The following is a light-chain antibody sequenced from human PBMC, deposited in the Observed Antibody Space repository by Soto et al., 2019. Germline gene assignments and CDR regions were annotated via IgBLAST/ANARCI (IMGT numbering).Light chain of an antibody. V-gene: IGLV1-36*01. CDR1: SSNIGNNA. CDR3: AAWDDSLNGYV. J-gene: IGLJ1*01. CDR2: YDD. Sequence: VLTQPPSVSEAPRQRVTISCSGSSSNIGNNAVNWYQQLPGKAPKLLIYYDDLLPSGVSDRFSGSKSGTSASLAISGLQSEDEADYYCAAWDDSLNGYVLGTGTKVT.